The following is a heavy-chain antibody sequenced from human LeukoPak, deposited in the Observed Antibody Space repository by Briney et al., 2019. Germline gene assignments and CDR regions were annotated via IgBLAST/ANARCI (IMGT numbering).Heavy chain of an antibody. Sequence: PAGSLTLSGAASGFTFSSYSMNWLRQAPGKGLVGVSSISSSSSYIYYADSEKGRFNTSRDNAKNSLYLQMTSLRAEDTAVYYCARDHSPETYYDFWSGYPPGRAFDIWGQGTMVTVSS. V-gene: IGHV3-21*01. CDR2: ISSSSSYI. J-gene: IGHJ3*02. D-gene: IGHD3-3*01. CDR3: ARDHSPETYYDFWSGYPPGRAFDI. CDR1: GFTFSSYS.